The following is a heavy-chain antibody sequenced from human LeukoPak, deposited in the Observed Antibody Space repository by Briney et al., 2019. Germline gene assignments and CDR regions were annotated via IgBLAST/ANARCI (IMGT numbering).Heavy chain of an antibody. Sequence: ASVKVSCKASGYTFTGYYMHWVRQAPRQGLEWMGWINPNSGGTNYAQKFQGRVTMTRDTSISTAYMELSRLRSDDTAVYYCARDPRGFWSGYSDPHFDYWGQGTLVTVSS. CDR1: GYTFTGYY. V-gene: IGHV1-2*02. D-gene: IGHD3-3*01. CDR2: INPNSGGT. J-gene: IGHJ4*02. CDR3: ARDPRGFWSGYSDPHFDY.